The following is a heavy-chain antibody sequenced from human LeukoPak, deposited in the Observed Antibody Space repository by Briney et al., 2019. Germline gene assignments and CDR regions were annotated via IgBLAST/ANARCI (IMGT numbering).Heavy chain of an antibody. D-gene: IGHD3-10*01. J-gene: IGHJ6*03. V-gene: IGHV5-51*01. CDR3: ARTYYYGSGSYGVDYYYYMDV. CDR2: IYPGDSDT. Sequence: GESLKISCKGSGYSFTSYWIGWVRQMPGKGLEWMGIIYPGDSDTRYSPSFQGQVPNSADKSISAAYLQWSSLKASDTAMYSCARTYYYGSGSYGVDYYYYMDVWGKGTTVTVSS. CDR1: GYSFTSYW.